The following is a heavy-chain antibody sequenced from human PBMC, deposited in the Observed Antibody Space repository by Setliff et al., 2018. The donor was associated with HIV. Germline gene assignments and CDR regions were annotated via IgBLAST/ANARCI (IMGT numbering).Heavy chain of an antibody. CDR3: ARGAGVTAINKAFDI. D-gene: IGHD2-21*02. V-gene: IGHV3-48*01. CDR2: ISSKRTSI. Sequence: GGSLRLSCETSGFTFGDFCMNWVRQAPGKGLEWISYISSKRTSIYYADSVKGRFTISRDNDRNSLYLQMNGLRAEDTAVYYCARGAGVTAINKAFDIWGQGTMVTVSS. J-gene: IGHJ3*02. CDR1: GFTFGDFC.